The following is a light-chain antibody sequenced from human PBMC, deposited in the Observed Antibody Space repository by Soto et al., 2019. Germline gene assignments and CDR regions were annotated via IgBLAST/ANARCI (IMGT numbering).Light chain of an antibody. V-gene: IGKV2-28*01. CDR3: MRALQSPYT. CDR2: LGF. Sequence: EIVMTQSPPSLTVTPGEPASISRRSSQRLLHSNGNYFLVWYLQKPGQSPQPLIYLGFNRAYEVPDRVSGSREGTDYTLTISREYAEDVYVCYCMRALQSPYTVDRGTMLEIK. CDR1: QRLLHSNGNYF. J-gene: IGKJ2*01.